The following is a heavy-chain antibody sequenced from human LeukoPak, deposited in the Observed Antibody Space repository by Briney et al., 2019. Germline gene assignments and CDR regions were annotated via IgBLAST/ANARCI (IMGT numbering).Heavy chain of an antibody. CDR1: GFTFSSYW. CDR3: ARDRAPPTSWYFDL. V-gene: IGHV3-7*01. J-gene: IGHJ2*01. CDR2: IKQDGSEK. Sequence: GGSLRLSCAASGFTFSSYWMSWVRQAPGKGLEWVANIKQDGSEKYYVDSVKGRFTISRDNAKNSLYLQMHSLRAEDTAVYYCARDRAPPTSWYFDLWGRGTLVTVSS. D-gene: IGHD3-10*01.